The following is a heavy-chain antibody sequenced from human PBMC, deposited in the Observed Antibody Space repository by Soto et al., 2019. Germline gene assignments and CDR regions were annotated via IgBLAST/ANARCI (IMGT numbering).Heavy chain of an antibody. V-gene: IGHV4-31*03. CDR1: GGSISTGGYY. CDR3: ARESLFGLLDP. Sequence: QVQLQESGPGLVKPSQTLSLTCTVSGGSISTGGYYWSWIRQHPGKGLEWIGYIYYSGSTYYNPSLKSRVTIPVDASKNQFSLKLCSVTAADTAVYYCARESLFGLLDPWGQGTMVTVSS. CDR2: IYYSGST. J-gene: IGHJ5*02. D-gene: IGHD2-15*01.